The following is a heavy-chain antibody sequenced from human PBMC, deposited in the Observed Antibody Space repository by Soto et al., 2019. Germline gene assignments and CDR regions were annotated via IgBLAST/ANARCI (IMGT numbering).Heavy chain of an antibody. CDR3: ARDQTSRYCSGGSCYSGWFDP. V-gene: IGHV3-7*05. J-gene: IGHJ5*02. CDR2: IKQDGSEK. D-gene: IGHD2-15*01. CDR1: GFTFSSYW. Sequence: EVQLVESGGGLVQPGGSLRLSCAASGFTFSSYWMSWVRQAPGKGLEWVANIKQDGSEKYYVDSVKGRVTISRDNAKNSLYLQMNSLRAEDTAVYYCARDQTSRYCSGGSCYSGWFDPWGQGTLVTVSS.